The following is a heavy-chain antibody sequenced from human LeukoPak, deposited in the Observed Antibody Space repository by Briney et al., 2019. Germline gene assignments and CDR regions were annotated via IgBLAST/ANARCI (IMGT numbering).Heavy chain of an antibody. CDR2: ISSSSSYI. CDR3: ARDLGSSFDY. V-gene: IGHV3-21*01. CDR1: GFTFSSYS. J-gene: IGHJ4*02. Sequence: GGSLCLSCAASGFTFSSYSMNWVRQAPGKGLEWVSSISSSSSYIYYADSVKGRFTISRDNAKNSLYLQMNSLRAEDTAVYYCARDLGSSFDYWGQRALVTVSS. D-gene: IGHD2-15*01.